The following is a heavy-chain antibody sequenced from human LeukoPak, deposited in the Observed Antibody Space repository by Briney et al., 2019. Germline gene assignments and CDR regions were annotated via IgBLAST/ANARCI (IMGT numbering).Heavy chain of an antibody. J-gene: IGHJ4*02. CDR1: GYTFTGYY. V-gene: IGHV1-2*02. Sequence: GASVKVSCKASGYTFTGYYMHWVRQAPGQGLEWMGWINSNSGGTNYAQNFQATVTMTRDTSISTAYMEVSTLRSDDTAVYYCARGPYCGGDCYSRPFFDYWGQGTLVTVSS. D-gene: IGHD2-21*02. CDR2: INSNSGGT. CDR3: ARGPYCGGDCYSRPFFDY.